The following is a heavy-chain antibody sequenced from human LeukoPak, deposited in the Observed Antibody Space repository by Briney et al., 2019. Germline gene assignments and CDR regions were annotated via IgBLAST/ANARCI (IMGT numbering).Heavy chain of an antibody. CDR1: GASISHFY. D-gene: IGHD1-26*01. CDR2: IHPTGGS. V-gene: IGHV4-4*09. CDR3: ARLGSYQDF. J-gene: IGHJ4*02. Sequence: PSETLSLTCTVSGASISHFYWSWIRQTPEKGLEWMGHIHPTGGSTPYPSLRSRLTMSMDTSRNQLSLKLTSVTAADTAVYFCARLGSYQDFWGQGALVTVSS.